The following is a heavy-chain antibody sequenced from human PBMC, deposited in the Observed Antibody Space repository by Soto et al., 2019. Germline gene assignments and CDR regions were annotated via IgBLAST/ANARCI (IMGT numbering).Heavy chain of an antibody. CDR2: IDHSGST. CDR1: GGSISSSNW. D-gene: IGHD3-22*01. Sequence: QVQLQESGPGLVKPSGTLSLTCAVSGGSISSSNWWSWVRQPPGKGLEWIGEIDHSGSTNYNPSLKSRVTISLDKSKNQFSLKLSSVTAADTAVYYCARDLDYYDSIGYYHAFDYWGQGTLVTVSS. V-gene: IGHV4-4*02. J-gene: IGHJ4*02. CDR3: ARDLDYYDSIGYYHAFDY.